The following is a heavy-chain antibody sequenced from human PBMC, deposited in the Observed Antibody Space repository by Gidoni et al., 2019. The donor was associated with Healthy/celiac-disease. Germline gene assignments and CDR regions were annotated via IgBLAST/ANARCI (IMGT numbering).Heavy chain of an antibody. J-gene: IGHJ4*02. CDR2: INPSGGST. D-gene: IGHD1-1*01. Sequence: QVQLVQSGAEVKKPGAPVKVSCTASGYTFTSYYMHWVRQAQGQGLEWMGIINPSGGSTSYAQKFQGRGTMTRVTSTSTVYLELGRLRAEDAAVYYCARDRARGRITTFNYWGQGTLVTVSS. V-gene: IGHV1-46*01. CDR3: ARDRARGRITTFNY. CDR1: GYTFTSYY.